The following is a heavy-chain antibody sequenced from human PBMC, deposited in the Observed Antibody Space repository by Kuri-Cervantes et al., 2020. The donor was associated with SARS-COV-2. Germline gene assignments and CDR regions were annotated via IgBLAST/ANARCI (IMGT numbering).Heavy chain of an antibody. Sequence: GESLKISCNGSAYYLSNHCIAWVRHMPGEGLEWMAIIFPGDSDTRCSPSFQGQVTTSADKSISTAFLQWSSLKASDTAMYYCARRAYGEQVDYYYMDVWGKGATVTVSS. CDR3: ARRAYGEQVDYYYMDV. J-gene: IGHJ6*03. CDR1: AYYLSNHC. V-gene: IGHV5-51*01. CDR2: IFPGDSDT. D-gene: IGHD4-17*01.